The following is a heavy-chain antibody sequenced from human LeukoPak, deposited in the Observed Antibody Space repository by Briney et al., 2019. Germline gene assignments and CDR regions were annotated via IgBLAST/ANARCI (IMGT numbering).Heavy chain of an antibody. CDR1: GFTISSYS. D-gene: IGHD3-10*01. CDR2: INSSSSYI. V-gene: IGHV3-21*01. CDR3: ARVRKLPQSYGSGSYNWWLGQYYFDY. Sequence: GGSLRLTCAASGFTISSYSMNWVRQAPGKGLEWVSSINSSSSYIYYADSLKGRFTISRDNAKNALYQQMNSLRAADTAVYYCARVRKLPQSYGSGSYNWWLGQYYFDYWGQGTLVTVSS. J-gene: IGHJ4*02.